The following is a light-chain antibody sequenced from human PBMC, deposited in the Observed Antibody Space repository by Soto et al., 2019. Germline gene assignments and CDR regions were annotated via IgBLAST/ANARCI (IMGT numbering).Light chain of an antibody. V-gene: IGKV1-39*01. CDR2: AAS. CDR3: QQNFSIPIT. CDR1: QSISTY. J-gene: IGKJ5*01. Sequence: DIQMSQSPSSLSASEGDRVTITCRASQSISTYLNCYHQKPGKAPDLLIYAASSLKSGVPSRFSGSGSGTHFTLTITGLQPADFATYYCQQNFSIPITFGQGTRLEIK.